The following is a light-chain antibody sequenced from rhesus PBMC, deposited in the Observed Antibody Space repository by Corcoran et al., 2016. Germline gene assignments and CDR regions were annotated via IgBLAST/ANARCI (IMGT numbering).Light chain of an antibody. V-gene: IGKV4-1*01. J-gene: IGKJ2*01. CDR2: WAS. CDR1: QSLLYSSNNKNY. Sequence: DIVMTQSPDSLAVSLGERVTINCKSSQSLLYSSNNKNYLAWYQQKPGQAPTLLIYWASTRESVVPNRVSGSGSGTDFTLTISGLQAEDVAVYYCQQYYSSPYSFGQGTKVEIK. CDR3: QQYYSSPYS.